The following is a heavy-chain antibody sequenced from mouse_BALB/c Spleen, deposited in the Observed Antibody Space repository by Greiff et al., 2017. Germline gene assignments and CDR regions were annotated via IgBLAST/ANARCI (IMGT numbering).Heavy chain of an antibody. Sequence: LKQPGSELVRPGASVKLSCKASGYTFTSYWMHWVKQRPGQGLEWIGNIHPGSGSTNYDEKFKSKATLTVDTSSSTAYMQLSSLTSEDSAVYYCTQDGYSYYFDYWGQGTTLTVSS. J-gene: IGHJ2*01. CDR3: TQDGYSYYFDY. D-gene: IGHD2-3*01. V-gene: IGHV1S22*01. CDR2: IHPGSGST. CDR1: GYTFTSYW.